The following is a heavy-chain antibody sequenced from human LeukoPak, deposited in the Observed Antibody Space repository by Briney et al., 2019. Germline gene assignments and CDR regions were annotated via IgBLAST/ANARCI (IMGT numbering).Heavy chain of an antibody. CDR2: IYHSGSA. J-gene: IGHJ6*02. V-gene: IGHV4-30-2*01. CDR3: ARHDDIPIYRNGLNV. CDR1: GGSISSGGFS. Sequence: SETLSLTCAVSGGSISSGGFSWSWIRQPPGKGLEWIGFIYHSGSANYNPSLKSRVTISVDRSKNQFSLKLISVTAADTAVYYCARHDDIPIYRNGLNVWGQGTTVTVSS. D-gene: IGHD1-14*01.